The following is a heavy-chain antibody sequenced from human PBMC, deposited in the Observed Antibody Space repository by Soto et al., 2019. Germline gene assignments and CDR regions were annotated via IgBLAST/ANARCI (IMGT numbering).Heavy chain of an antibody. V-gene: IGHV1-8*01. J-gene: IGHJ4*02. CDR3: ASSPTYYYDSSGYYEGYYFDY. CDR1: GYTFTSYD. CDR2: MNPNSGNT. Sequence: QVQLVQSGAEAKKPGASVKVSCKASGYTFTSYDINWVRQATGQGLEWMGWMNPNSGNTGYAQKFQGRVTMTRNTSISTAYMELSSLRSEDTAVYYCASSPTYYYDSSGYYEGYYFDYWGQGTLVTVSS. D-gene: IGHD3-22*01.